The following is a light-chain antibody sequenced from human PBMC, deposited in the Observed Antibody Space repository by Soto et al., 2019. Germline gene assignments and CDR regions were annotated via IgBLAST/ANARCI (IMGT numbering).Light chain of an antibody. Sequence: DVQMTQSPSSLSASVGDSVTITCRASRSIGTSLNWYQQKPGQAPKLLIYITSTLQAGVPSRFSGSGSATHFALTISSLLPEDLATYFCQQSYSSPWTFGLGTKVEIK. J-gene: IGKJ1*01. CDR1: RSIGTS. CDR2: ITS. CDR3: QQSYSSPWT. V-gene: IGKV1-39*01.